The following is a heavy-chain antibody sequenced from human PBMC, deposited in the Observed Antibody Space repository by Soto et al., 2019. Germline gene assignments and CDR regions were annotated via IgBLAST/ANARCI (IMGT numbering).Heavy chain of an antibody. J-gene: IGHJ4*02. CDR1: GFTFDDYV. CDR3: ARDLGGPDY. V-gene: IGHV3-9*01. CDR2: IDWNSGAI. Sequence: GGSLRLSCAASGFTFDDYVVHWVRQVPGKGLEWVSGIDWNSGAIGYADSVKGRFIISRDSAKNSLFLQMNSLRADDTAVYYCARDLGGPDYWGRGTSGTVSS. D-gene: IGHD3-16*01.